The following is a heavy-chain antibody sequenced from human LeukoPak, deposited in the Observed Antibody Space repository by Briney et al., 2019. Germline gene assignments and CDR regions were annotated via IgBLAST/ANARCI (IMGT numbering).Heavy chain of an antibody. D-gene: IGHD1-26*01. CDR2: ISGSGGST. CDR3: AKDDSGSYDY. V-gene: IGHV3-23*01. CDR1: GFTFSSYA. Sequence: GGSLRLSCAASGFTFSSYAMGWVRQAPGKGLEWVSAISGSGGSTYYADSVKGRFTMSRDNSKNTMYLQMNSLRAEDTAVYYCAKDDSGSYDYWGQGTLVTVSS. J-gene: IGHJ4*02.